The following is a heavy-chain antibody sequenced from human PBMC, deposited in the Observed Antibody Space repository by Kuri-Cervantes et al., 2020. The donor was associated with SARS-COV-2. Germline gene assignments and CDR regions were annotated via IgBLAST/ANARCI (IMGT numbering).Heavy chain of an antibody. CDR3: AKIGRRYCSSTSCPPVMDV. J-gene: IGHJ6*02. CDR1: GYNFTKHW. CDR2: IYPGDSDT. D-gene: IGHD2-2*01. V-gene: IGHV5-51*01. Sequence: GESLKISCQSSGYNFTKHWIGWVRQMPGKGLEWMGIIYPGDSDTRYSPSFQGQVTISADKSISTAYLQWSSLKASDTAMYYCAKIGRRYCSSTSCPPVMDVWGQGTTVTVSS.